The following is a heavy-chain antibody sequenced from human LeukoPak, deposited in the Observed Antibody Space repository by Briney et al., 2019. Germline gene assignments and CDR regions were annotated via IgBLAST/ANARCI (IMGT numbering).Heavy chain of an antibody. Sequence: GGSLSLSCAASGFTFSYAWMSWVRQPPGKGLEWVGRIKSKTNGGTTDYAAPVKGRFIISRDDSKNTLYLQMNSLKNEDTAMYYCTTDKGRYCGGDCSSDYWGQGTLVTVSS. CDR1: GFTFSYAW. J-gene: IGHJ4*02. D-gene: IGHD2-21*02. CDR2: IKSKTNGGTT. CDR3: TTDKGRYCGGDCSSDY. V-gene: IGHV3-15*01.